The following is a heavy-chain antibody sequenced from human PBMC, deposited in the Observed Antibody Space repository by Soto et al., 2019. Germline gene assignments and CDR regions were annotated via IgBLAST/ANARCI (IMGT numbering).Heavy chain of an antibody. CDR3: AREYSSGWSKD. CDR2: MNPNSGNT. J-gene: IGHJ4*02. CDR1: GGTFNSNI. D-gene: IGHD6-19*01. Sequence: QVQLVQSGAEVKKPGSSVKVSCKASGGTFNSNIINWVRQATGQGLEWMGWMNPNSGNTGYAQKFQGRVTMTRNTSISTAYMELSSLRSEDTAVYYCAREYSSGWSKDWGQGTLVTVSS. V-gene: IGHV1-8*02.